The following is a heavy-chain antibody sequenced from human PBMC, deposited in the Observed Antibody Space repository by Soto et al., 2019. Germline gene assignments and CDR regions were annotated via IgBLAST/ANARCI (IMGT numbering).Heavy chain of an antibody. CDR2: IYYSGST. Sequence: SETLSLTCTVSGGSISSGGYYWSWIRQHPGKGLEWIGYIYYSGSTYYNPSLKSRVTISVDTSKNQFSLKLSSVTAADKAVYYCAREAAASPPDYWGQGTLVTVSS. CDR3: AREAAASPPDY. D-gene: IGHD6-13*01. V-gene: IGHV4-31*03. J-gene: IGHJ4*02. CDR1: GGSISSGGYY.